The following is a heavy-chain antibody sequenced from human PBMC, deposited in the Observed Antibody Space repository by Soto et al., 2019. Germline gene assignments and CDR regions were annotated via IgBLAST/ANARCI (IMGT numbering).Heavy chain of an antibody. CDR1: GGTFSSYA. D-gene: IGHD3-3*01. Sequence: SVKVCCKASGGTFSSYAISLVRRAPGQGLEWMGGIIHIFGTANYAQKFQGRVTITADKSTSTAYMELSSLRYEDTAVYYCARATPRITIFGVVIQNIYGMDVWGQGTTVTVSS. CDR2: IIHIFGTA. V-gene: IGHV1-69*06. CDR3: ARATPRITIFGVVIQNIYGMDV. J-gene: IGHJ6*02.